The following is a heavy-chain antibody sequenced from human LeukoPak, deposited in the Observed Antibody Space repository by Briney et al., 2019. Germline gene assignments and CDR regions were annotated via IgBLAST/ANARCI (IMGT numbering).Heavy chain of an antibody. D-gene: IGHD3-22*01. Sequence: GGSLRLSCAASGFTFSSYAMSWVRQAPGKGLEWVSAISGSGASTSHADSVKGRFTISRDNSKNTLYLQMNSLRAEDTAVYFCVYYDSSGYYYGRLRYWGQGTPVTVSS. V-gene: IGHV3-23*01. CDR2: ISGSGAST. J-gene: IGHJ4*02. CDR1: GFTFSSYA. CDR3: VYYDSSGYYYGRLRY.